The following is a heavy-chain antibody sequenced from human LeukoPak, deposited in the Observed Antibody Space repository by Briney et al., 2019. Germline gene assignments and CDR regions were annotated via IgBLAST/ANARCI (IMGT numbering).Heavy chain of an antibody. CDR1: GGSFSGCY. D-gene: IGHD2-15*01. CDR2: INHSGST. Sequence: TASETLSLTCAVYGGSFSGCYWSWIRQPPGKGLEWIGEINHSGSTNYNPSLKSRVTISVDTSKNQFSLKLSSVTAADTAVYYCATESVVAAIWGQGTLVTVSS. V-gene: IGHV4-34*01. CDR3: ATESVVAAI. J-gene: IGHJ4*02.